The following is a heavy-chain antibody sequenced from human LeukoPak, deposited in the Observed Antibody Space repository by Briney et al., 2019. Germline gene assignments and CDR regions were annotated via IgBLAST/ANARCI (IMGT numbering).Heavy chain of an antibody. CDR2: INDSGGSK. J-gene: IGHJ4*02. Sequence: HPGGSLRLSCAAPGFTFSSYAMSSVRQAPGKGLEWVSGINDSGGSKSHAESVNGRFTISRDNARNTLYLQINSLRVEDTSVNYCAKGGNSGNYWGQGTLVTVSS. CDR1: GFTFSSYA. V-gene: IGHV3-23*01. D-gene: IGHD4-23*01. CDR3: AKGGNSGNY.